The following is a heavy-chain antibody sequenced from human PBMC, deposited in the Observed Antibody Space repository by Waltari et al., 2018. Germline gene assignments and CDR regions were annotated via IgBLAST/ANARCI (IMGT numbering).Heavy chain of an antibody. V-gene: IGHV1-69*08. CDR2: IIPSFGTA. CDR1: GGTFSSYA. Sequence: QVQLVQSGAEVKKPGSSVKVSCKASGGTFSSYAISWVRQAPGKGVEWRGRIIPSFGTANYAQKFQGRVKITADKSTSTAYMELSSLRSEDMAVYYCAPGGGGLTDYWGQGTLVTVSS. D-gene: IGHD2-15*01. CDR3: APGGGGLTDY. J-gene: IGHJ4*02.